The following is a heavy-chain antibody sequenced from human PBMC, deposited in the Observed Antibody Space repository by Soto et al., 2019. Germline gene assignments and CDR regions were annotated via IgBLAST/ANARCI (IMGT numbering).Heavy chain of an antibody. V-gene: IGHV4-39*01. J-gene: IGHJ6*03. CDR1: GGSISDTTYY. Sequence: QLLLQESGPGLVKPSETLSLTCTVSGGSISDTTYYWGWIRQPPGKGLAWIGSIYYSGSTYYNPSLKSRVTISVDTSKNQFSLQLSSVTAADTAVYYCARSIFYYYYYYMDVWGKVTTVTVSS. CDR2: IYYSGST. CDR3: ARSIFYYYYYYMDV.